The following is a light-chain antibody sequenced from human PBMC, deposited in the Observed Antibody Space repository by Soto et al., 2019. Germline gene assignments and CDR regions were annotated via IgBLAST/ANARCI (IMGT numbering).Light chain of an antibody. J-gene: IGKJ2*01. Sequence: IQMTQSPYTLSASVGDRVTITCRASQHINTWLAWYQQKSGKAPKLLMYDASSLESGVPSRFSGSSYGPEFTLTISSVQPGDFATYYCQQYHSYPYTFGQGTKLEIK. CDR3: QQYHSYPYT. V-gene: IGKV1-5*01. CDR2: DAS. CDR1: QHINTW.